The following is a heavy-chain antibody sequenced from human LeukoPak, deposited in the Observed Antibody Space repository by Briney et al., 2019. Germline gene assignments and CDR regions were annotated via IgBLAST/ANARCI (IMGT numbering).Heavy chain of an antibody. CDR3: ARVQDDYVWGSYRQHFLYYFDY. CDR1: GFTFSSYA. V-gene: IGHV3-66*01. Sequence: GGSLRLSCAASGFTFSSYAMSWVRRAPGKGLEWVSVIYSGGSTYYADSVKGRFTISRDNSKNTLYLQMNSLRAEDTAVYYCARVQDDYVWGSYRQHFLYYFDYWGQGTLVTVSS. CDR2: IYSGGST. J-gene: IGHJ4*02. D-gene: IGHD3-16*02.